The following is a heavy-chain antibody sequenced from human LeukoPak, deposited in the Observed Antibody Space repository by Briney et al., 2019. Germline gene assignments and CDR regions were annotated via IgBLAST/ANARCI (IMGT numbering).Heavy chain of an antibody. CDR3: AKAVTSDYHSLYYNYYMDV. CDR2: ISYDGSNK. V-gene: IGHV3-30*18. Sequence: PGGSLRLSCAASGFTFRSYAMHWVRQAPGKGLEWVAVISYDGSNKYFGDSVKGRFTISRDNSKNTLCLQMDSLRAEDTAIYYCAKAVTSDYHSLYYNYYMDVWGKGTTVTVSS. D-gene: IGHD3-10*01. J-gene: IGHJ6*03. CDR1: GFTFRSYA.